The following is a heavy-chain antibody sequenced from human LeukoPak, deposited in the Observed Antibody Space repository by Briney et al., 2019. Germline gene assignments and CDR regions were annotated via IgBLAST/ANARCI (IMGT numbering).Heavy chain of an antibody. Sequence: PGRSLRLSCAASGFTFSSYGMHWVRQAPGKGLEWVAVIWYDGSNKYYADSVKGRFTISRDNSRNTLYLQMNSLRAEDTAVYYCARAPGPIDYWGQGTLVTVSS. CDR3: ARAPGPIDY. V-gene: IGHV3-33*01. CDR1: GFTFSSYG. CDR2: IWYDGSNK. J-gene: IGHJ4*02.